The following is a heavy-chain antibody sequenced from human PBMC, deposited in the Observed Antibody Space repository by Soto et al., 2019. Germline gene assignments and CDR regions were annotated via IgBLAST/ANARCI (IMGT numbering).Heavy chain of an antibody. D-gene: IGHD3-22*01. CDR3: ATANDTSPFDY. CDR2: TIVDSGNT. Sequence: SVKVSCKASGFTFADSAVQWVRQARGQSLEWIGRTIVDSGNTKAPEKFTERVSMSCDMSTSTAFMGLRSLSSDDKAVCYGATANDTSPFDYWGLGNLVT. CDR1: GFTFADSA. V-gene: IGHV1-58*01. J-gene: IGHJ4*02.